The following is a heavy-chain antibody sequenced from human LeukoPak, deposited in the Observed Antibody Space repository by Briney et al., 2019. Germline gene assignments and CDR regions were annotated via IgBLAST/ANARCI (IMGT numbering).Heavy chain of an antibody. CDR1: GGSLSGYY. Sequence: SETLSLTCAVYGGSLSGYYWSWIRQPPGKGLEWIGEINHSGSTNYNPSLKSRVTISVDTSKNQFSLKLSSVTAADTAVYYCARGGYCSSTSCSRSWFDPWGQGTLVTVSS. V-gene: IGHV4-34*01. J-gene: IGHJ5*02. CDR3: ARGGYCSSTSCSRSWFDP. CDR2: INHSGST. D-gene: IGHD2-2*01.